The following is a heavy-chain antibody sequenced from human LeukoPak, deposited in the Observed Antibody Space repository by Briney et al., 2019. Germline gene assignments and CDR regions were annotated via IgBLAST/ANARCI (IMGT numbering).Heavy chain of an antibody. J-gene: IGHJ4*02. V-gene: IGHV3-53*01. D-gene: IGHD3-10*01. CDR1: GFTVSSNY. Sequence: PGGSLRLSCAASGFTVSSNYMSWVRQAPGKGLEWISVIYSGGSTYYADSVKGRFTISRDNFKNTLYLQMNSLRAEDTAVYYCARAPYGSGSSWGQGTLVTVSS. CDR2: IYSGGST. CDR3: ARAPYGSGSS.